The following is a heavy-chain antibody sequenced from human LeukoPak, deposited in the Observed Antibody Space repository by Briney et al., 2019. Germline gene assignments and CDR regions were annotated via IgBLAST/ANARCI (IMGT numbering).Heavy chain of an antibody. Sequence: SQTLSLTCTVSGGSISSGGYYWSWLRQHPGKGLEWIVYIYYSGSTYYNPSLKSRVTISVETSKNQFSLKLSSVTAADTAVYYCARGIKYDFWGGSSDENWFDPWGQGTLVTVSS. D-gene: IGHD3-3*01. J-gene: IGHJ5*02. CDR2: IYYSGST. V-gene: IGHV4-31*03. CDR1: GGSISSGGYY. CDR3: ARGIKYDFWGGSSDENWFDP.